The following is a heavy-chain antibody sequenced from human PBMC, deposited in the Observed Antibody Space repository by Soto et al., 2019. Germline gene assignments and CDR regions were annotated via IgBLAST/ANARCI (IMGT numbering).Heavy chain of an antibody. D-gene: IGHD4-17*01. Sequence: QITLKESGPPLVRPAQTLTLTCAFSGFSLTTTHMGVAWIRQPPEKALEWLALIYWDDDKRYSPSLKNRLAISKDTSRNRVVLTITNMNPEDTGTYFCAHAGDYDLLSFDHWGPGTLVTVSS. V-gene: IGHV2-5*02. CDR2: IYWDDDK. CDR3: AHAGDYDLLSFDH. CDR1: GFSLTTTHMG. J-gene: IGHJ4*02.